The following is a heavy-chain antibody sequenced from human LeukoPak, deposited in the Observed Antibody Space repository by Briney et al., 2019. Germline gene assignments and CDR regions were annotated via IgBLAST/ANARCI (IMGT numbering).Heavy chain of an antibody. Sequence: KTSETLSLTCSVSGGSFSNFFWSWIRQPAGKGLEWIGRIYTSGSTNYNPSLKSRVTMSVDTSKNQFSLKLSSVTAADTAVYYCARQYYDMLTGYYIFDYWGQGTLVTVSS. CDR2: IYTSGST. D-gene: IGHD3-9*01. J-gene: IGHJ4*02. V-gene: IGHV4-4*07. CDR1: GGSFSNFF. CDR3: ARQYYDMLTGYYIFDY.